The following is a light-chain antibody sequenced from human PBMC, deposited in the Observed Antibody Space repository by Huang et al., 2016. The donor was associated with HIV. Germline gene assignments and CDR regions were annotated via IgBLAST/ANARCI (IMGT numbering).Light chain of an antibody. J-gene: IGKJ2*01. CDR1: QDIRNY. Sequence: DIHMTQSPSSLSSSVGDRVTITCRASQDIRNYLAWYQQKPGTAPKLLSSAASTLQSGVPSRCSGSGYGTDFALTIGSLQPEDVATYYCQKYNSAPYTFGQGTKLEIK. CDR2: AAS. V-gene: IGKV1-27*01. CDR3: QKYNSAPYT.